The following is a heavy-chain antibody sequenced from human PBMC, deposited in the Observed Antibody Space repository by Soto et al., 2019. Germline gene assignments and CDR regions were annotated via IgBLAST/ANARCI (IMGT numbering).Heavy chain of an antibody. J-gene: IGHJ4*02. CDR3: ARGKGYDFWSGYYTDYFDY. CDR1: GFTFSSYS. CDR2: ISSSSSYI. V-gene: IGHV3-21*01. D-gene: IGHD3-3*01. Sequence: GGSLRLSCAASGFTFSSYSMNWVRQAPGKGLEWVSSISSSSSYIYYADSVKGRFTISRDNAKNSLYLQMNSLRAEDTAVYYCARGKGYDFWSGYYTDYFDYWGQGTLVTVSS.